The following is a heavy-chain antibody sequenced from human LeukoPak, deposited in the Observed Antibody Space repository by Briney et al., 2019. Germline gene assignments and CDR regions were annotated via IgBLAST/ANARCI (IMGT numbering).Heavy chain of an antibody. Sequence: GGSLRLSCAASGFVFSTYWMTWVRQAPGKGLEWVANINLDGTEEHYVDSSLKGRFTISRDNAKNSLCLQMTSLRVEDTAVYYCASGRHDFLHWGQGTLVTVSS. J-gene: IGHJ4*02. D-gene: IGHD3/OR15-3a*01. CDR1: GFVFSTYW. V-gene: IGHV3-7*01. CDR2: INLDGTEE. CDR3: ASGRHDFLH.